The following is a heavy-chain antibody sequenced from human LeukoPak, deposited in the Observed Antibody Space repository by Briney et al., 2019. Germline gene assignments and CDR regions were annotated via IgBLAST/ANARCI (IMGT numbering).Heavy chain of an antibody. V-gene: IGHV1-46*01. Sequence: GASVKVSCKASGYTFTSYYMHWVRQAPGQGLEWMGIINPSGGSTSYAQRFQGRVTLTRDTSTSTVSMELSSLRSEDTAIYYCAKETPNTGWFDPWGQGTLVTVSS. J-gene: IGHJ5*02. CDR2: INPSGGST. CDR3: AKETPNTGWFDP. CDR1: GYTFTSYY. D-gene: IGHD1-14*01.